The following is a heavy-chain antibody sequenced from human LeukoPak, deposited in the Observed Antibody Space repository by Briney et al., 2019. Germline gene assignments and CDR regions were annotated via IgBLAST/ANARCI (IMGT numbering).Heavy chain of an antibody. CDR2: IYSGGST. J-gene: IGHJ6*03. Sequence: GGSLRLSCAASGFTVSSNYMSWVRQAPGKGLEWVSVIYSGGSTYYADSVKGRFTISSDNSKNTLYLQMNSLRAEDTAVYYCARGVSGHYYYYMDVWGKGTAVTVSS. CDR1: GFTVSSNY. V-gene: IGHV3-53*01. CDR3: ARGVSGHYYYYMDV. D-gene: IGHD3-10*01.